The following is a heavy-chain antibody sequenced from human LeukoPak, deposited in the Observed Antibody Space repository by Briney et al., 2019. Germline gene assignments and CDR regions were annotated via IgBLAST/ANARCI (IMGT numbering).Heavy chain of an antibody. V-gene: IGHV4-38-2*02. CDR3: ARVPAASKSDY. CDR1: GYSISSGYY. CDR2: IYHSGST. Sequence: SETLSLTCTVSGYSISSGYYWGWIRQPPGKGLEWIGSIYHSGSTYYNPSLKSRVTISVDTSKNQFSLKLSSVTAADTAVYYCARVPAASKSDYWGQETLVTVSS. J-gene: IGHJ4*02. D-gene: IGHD2-2*01.